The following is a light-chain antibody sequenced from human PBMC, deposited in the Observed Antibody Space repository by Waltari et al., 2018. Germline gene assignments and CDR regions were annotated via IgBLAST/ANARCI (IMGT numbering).Light chain of an antibody. Sequence: DIVMTQSPDSLAVSLGERATINCKSSQSVLYNSNNKNHLAWYQQKPGQPPKLLIYWASTRESGVPDRFSGSGSGTDFTLTITSLQAEDVAVYYCQQHHSSPPTFGQGTKVEIK. CDR3: QQHHSSPPT. V-gene: IGKV4-1*01. CDR2: WAS. CDR1: QSVLYNSNNKNH. J-gene: IGKJ1*01.